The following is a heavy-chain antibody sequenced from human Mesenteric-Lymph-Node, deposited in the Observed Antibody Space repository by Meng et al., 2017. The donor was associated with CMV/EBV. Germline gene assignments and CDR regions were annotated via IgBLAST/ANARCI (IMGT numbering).Heavy chain of an antibody. Sequence: LSCAVSGFTFTDCVMSWGRQAPGKGLEWVSCISGSGGDIHYADSVKGRFTISRDNSKNTLYLQMNSLRAEDTALFYCARDLLTHFDWWGQGTLVTVSS. CDR1: GFTFTDCV. V-gene: IGHV3-23*01. J-gene: IGHJ4*02. CDR2: ISGSGGDI. CDR3: ARDLLTHFDW.